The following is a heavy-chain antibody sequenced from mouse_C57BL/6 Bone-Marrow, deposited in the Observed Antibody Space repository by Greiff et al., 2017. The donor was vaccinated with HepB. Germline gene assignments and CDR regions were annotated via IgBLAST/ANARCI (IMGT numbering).Heavy chain of an antibody. Sequence: VQLKESDAELVKPGASVKISCKVSGYTFTDHTIHWMKQSPEQGLEWIGYIYPRDGSTKYNEKFKGKATLTADKSSSTAYMQLNSLTSEDSAVYFCARGLYAVYYAMDYWGQGTSVTVSS. V-gene: IGHV1-78*01. D-gene: IGHD3-1*01. CDR3: ARGLYAVYYAMDY. CDR1: GYTFTDHT. J-gene: IGHJ4*01. CDR2: IYPRDGST.